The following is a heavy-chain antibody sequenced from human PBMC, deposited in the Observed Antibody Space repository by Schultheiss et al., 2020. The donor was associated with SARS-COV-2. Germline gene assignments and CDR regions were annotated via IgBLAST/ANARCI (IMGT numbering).Heavy chain of an antibody. CDR1: GFTFSSYW. D-gene: IGHD2-15*01. Sequence: GGSLRLSCAASGFTFSSYWMHWVRQAPGKGLVWVSRINSDGSSTSYADSVKGRFTISRDNAKNTLYLQMNSLRAEDTAVYYCAKDDCSGGTCYPDYWGQGTLVTVSS. CDR2: INSDGSST. CDR3: AKDDCSGGTCYPDY. V-gene: IGHV3-74*01. J-gene: IGHJ4*02.